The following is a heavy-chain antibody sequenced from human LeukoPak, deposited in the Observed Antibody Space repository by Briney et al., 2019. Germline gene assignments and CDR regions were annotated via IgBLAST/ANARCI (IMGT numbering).Heavy chain of an antibody. D-gene: IGHD3-10*01. CDR3: ARVGGYYYYYGMDV. Sequence: SETLSLTCAVYGGSFSGYYWSWIRQPPGKGLEWIGEINHSGSTNYNPSLKSRVTISVDTSKNQFSLKLSSVTAADTAVYYCARVGGYYYYYGMDVWGQGTTVTVS. CDR1: GGSFSGYY. CDR2: INHSGST. J-gene: IGHJ6*02. V-gene: IGHV4-34*01.